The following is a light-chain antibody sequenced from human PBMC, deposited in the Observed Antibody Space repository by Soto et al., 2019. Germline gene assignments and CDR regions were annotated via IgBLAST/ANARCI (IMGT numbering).Light chain of an antibody. Sequence: QSALTQPPSVSGAPGQRVTISCTGTSSNIGAGYAVHWYQHLPGTAPKLLRYSDNSRPSGVPDRFSGSKSGTSASLAITGLRPEDEADYYRQYFENGLGVFGTGTKLTVL. V-gene: IGLV1-40*01. J-gene: IGLJ1*01. CDR1: SSNIGAGYA. CDR3: QYFENGLGV. CDR2: SDN.